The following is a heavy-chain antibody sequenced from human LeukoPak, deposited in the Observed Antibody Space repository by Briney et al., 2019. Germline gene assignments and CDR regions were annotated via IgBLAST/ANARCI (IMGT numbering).Heavy chain of an antibody. CDR2: IQPGDSGT. Sequence: GASLLISCKGSGYSFISYWIGWVCQLPGPGQGLEGIIQPGDSGTNYSPSFQGQVTISVDKSNSTAYLQWSSLKASDTAMYYCAISHHFDWLINFDYGGQGTLVTVSS. J-gene: IGHJ4*02. CDR1: GYSFISYW. V-gene: IGHV5-51*01. D-gene: IGHD3-9*01. CDR3: AISHHFDWLINFDY.